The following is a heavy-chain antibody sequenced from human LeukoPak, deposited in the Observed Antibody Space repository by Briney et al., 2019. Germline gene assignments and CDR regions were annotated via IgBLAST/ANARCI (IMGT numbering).Heavy chain of an antibody. V-gene: IGHV4-30-2*01. Sequence: SETLSLTCAVSGGSISSGGYSWSWIRQPPGKGLEWIGYIYHSGSTYYNPSLKSRVTISVDRSKNQFSLKLSSVTAADTAVYYCARGVGDIVVVPAALNWFDPWGQGTLVTVSS. CDR1: GGSISSGGYS. D-gene: IGHD2-2*01. CDR2: IYHSGST. J-gene: IGHJ5*02. CDR3: ARGVGDIVVVPAALNWFDP.